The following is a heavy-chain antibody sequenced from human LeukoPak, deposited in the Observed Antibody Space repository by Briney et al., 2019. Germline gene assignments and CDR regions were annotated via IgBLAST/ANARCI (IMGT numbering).Heavy chain of an antibody. CDR3: AKDHEVVVVPAAIDY. V-gene: IGHV3-30*04. CDR2: ISYDGSYK. J-gene: IGHJ4*02. CDR1: GFTFSSYA. Sequence: GGSLRLSCAASGFTFSSYAMSWVRQAPGKGLEWVAFISYDGSYKYYADSVKGRFTISRDNSKNTLYLQMNSLRAEDTAVYYCAKDHEVVVVPAAIDYWGQGTLVTVSS. D-gene: IGHD2-2*01.